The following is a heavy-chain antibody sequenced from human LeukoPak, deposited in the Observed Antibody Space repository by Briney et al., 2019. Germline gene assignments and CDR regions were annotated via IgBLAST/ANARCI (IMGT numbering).Heavy chain of an antibody. CDR2: IRGSGGST. D-gene: IGHD6-13*01. CDR3: AKDQKSIATPGYDY. CDR1: GSTFATYA. V-gene: IGHV3-23*01. Sequence: LPGRCLTPSCAASGSTFATYATSCDSPGPREGSEWVSTIRGSGGSTYYADSVKGRFTISRDNSKNTLLLQMNSLRADDTAVYICAKDQKSIATPGYDYWGQGTLVTVSS. J-gene: IGHJ4*02.